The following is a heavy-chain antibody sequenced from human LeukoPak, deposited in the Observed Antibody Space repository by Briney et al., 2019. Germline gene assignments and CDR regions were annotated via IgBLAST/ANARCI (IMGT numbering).Heavy chain of an antibody. CDR3: ATLGYCSSTSCYGY. J-gene: IGHJ4*02. CDR2: FDPEDGET. CDR1: GYTLAELS. D-gene: IGHD2-2*01. Sequence: ASVKVSCKVSGYTLAELSMHWVRQAPGKGLEWMGGFDPEDGETIYAQKFQGRVTMTEDTSTDTAYMELSSLRSEGTAVYYCATLGYCSSTSCYGYWGQGTLVTASS. V-gene: IGHV1-24*01.